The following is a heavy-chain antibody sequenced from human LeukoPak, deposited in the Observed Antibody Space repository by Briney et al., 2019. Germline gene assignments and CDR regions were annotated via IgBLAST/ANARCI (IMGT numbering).Heavy chain of an antibody. CDR1: GFTFSNYA. Sequence: GGSLRLSCAASGFTFSNYAMSWVRQAPGKGLEWVSAFGGSDGTTYYADSVKGRFTISRDSSRNTLYLQMNSLRADDTAVYYCASRYSSTWYFDSWGQGTLVTVSS. V-gene: IGHV3-23*01. J-gene: IGHJ4*02. CDR3: ASRYSSTWYFDS. D-gene: IGHD6-13*01. CDR2: FGGSDGTT.